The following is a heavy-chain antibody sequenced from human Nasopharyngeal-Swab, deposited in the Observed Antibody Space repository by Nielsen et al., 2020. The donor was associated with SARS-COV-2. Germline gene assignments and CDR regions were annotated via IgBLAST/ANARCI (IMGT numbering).Heavy chain of an antibody. D-gene: IGHD3-22*01. CDR3: ARDVTPRIYDPHASDV. J-gene: IGHJ3*01. Sequence: GGSLRLSCTVSGFNFRDYGMSWVRQAPGKGLEWVGFIRSKDYGGTAEYAASVKGRFTISRDDSKRVAYLQMDSLKTEDTAMYYCARDVTPRIYDPHASDVWGQGTMVTVSA. CDR2: IRSKDYGGTA. CDR1: GFNFRDYG. V-gene: IGHV3-49*04.